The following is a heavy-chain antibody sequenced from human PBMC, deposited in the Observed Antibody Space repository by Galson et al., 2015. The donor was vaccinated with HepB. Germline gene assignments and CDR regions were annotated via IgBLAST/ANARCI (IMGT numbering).Heavy chain of an antibody. CDR1: GYTFTSYA. CDR3: ARDYDYGDSGWFDP. J-gene: IGHJ5*02. Sequence: SCKASGYTFTSYAMNWVRQAPGKGLEWVSAISGSGGSTYYADSVKGRFTISRDNSKNTLYPQMNSLRAEDTAVYHCARDYDYGDSGWFDPWGQGTLVTVSS. V-gene: IGHV3-23*01. CDR2: ISGSGGST. D-gene: IGHD4-17*01.